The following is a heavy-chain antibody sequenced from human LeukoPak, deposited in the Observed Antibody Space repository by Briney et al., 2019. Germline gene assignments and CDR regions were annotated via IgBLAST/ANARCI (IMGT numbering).Heavy chain of an antibody. CDR2: ISSSSTTI. CDR1: GFTLSSYE. CDR3: ARDGRVELWYTAYYFDY. Sequence: PGGSLRLSCAAPGFTLSSYEMNWVRQAPGRGLEWVSYISSSSTTIYYADSVKGRFTASRDNAKNSLYLQMNSLRAEDTAVYYCARDGRVELWYTAYYFDYWGQGTLVTVSS. J-gene: IGHJ4*02. V-gene: IGHV3-48*03. D-gene: IGHD5-18*01.